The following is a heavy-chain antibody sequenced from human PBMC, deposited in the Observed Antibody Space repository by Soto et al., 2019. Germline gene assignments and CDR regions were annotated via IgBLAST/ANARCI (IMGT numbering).Heavy chain of an antibody. CDR2: ISGSGGDT. V-gene: IGHV3-23*01. J-gene: IGHJ6*02. CDR3: AKILSTVSTYYYGMDV. Sequence: GGSLRLSCAASGFSFSTYPMIWVRQAPGKRLEGVSSISGSGGDTYYIDSVKGRFTISRDNSKSTVYLQMNSLRAEDTAVYYCAKILSTVSTYYYGMDVWGQGTTVTVSS. CDR1: GFSFSTYP. D-gene: IGHD4-17*01.